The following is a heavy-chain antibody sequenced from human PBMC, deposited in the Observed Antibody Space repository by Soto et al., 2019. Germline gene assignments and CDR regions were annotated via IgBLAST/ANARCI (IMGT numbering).Heavy chain of an antibody. J-gene: IGHJ4*02. Sequence: SETLSLTCTVSGGSISSSSYYWGWIRQPPGKGLEWIGSIYYSGSTYYNPSLKSRVTISVDTSKNQFSLKLSSVTAADTAVYYCAGNEEAAAGFLFDYWGQGPLVTVSS. D-gene: IGHD6-13*01. CDR1: GGSISSSSYY. CDR3: AGNEEAAAGFLFDY. V-gene: IGHV4-39*01. CDR2: IYYSGST.